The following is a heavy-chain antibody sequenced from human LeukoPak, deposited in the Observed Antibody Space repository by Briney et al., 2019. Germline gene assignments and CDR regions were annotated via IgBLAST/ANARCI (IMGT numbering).Heavy chain of an antibody. CDR3: AKGGGIRLGELSLYRYYYYYGMDV. V-gene: IGHV3-23*01. J-gene: IGHJ6*02. CDR2: ISCSGGST. D-gene: IGHD3-16*02. CDR1: GFTFSSYA. Sequence: GGSLRLSCAASGFTFSSYAMSWVRQAPGKGLEWVSAISCSGGSTYYADSVKGRFTISRDNSKNTLYLQMNSLRAEDTAVYYCAKGGGIRLGELSLYRYYYYYGMDVWGQETTVTVSS.